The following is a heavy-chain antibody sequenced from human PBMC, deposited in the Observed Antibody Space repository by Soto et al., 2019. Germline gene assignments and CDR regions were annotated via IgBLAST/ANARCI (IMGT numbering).Heavy chain of an antibody. CDR2: INPNSGAT. D-gene: IGHD2-2*02. CDR1: GYTFTDYY. V-gene: IGHV1-2*02. CDR3: AKDQGGYMVSGMDV. J-gene: IGHJ6*02. Sequence: QVQLVQSRAEVKKPGASVNVSCKASGYTFTDYYIYWLRQAPGHGHEWMGWINPNSGATNYAHNFQGRVTMTRDTSIRAAYMELSRLSSDDTAVYYCAKDQGGYMVSGMDVWGQGTTVTVSS.